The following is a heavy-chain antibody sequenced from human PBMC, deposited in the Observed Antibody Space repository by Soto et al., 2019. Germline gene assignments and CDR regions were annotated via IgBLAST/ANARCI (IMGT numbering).Heavy chain of an antibody. CDR2: ISWNSGGI. D-gene: IGHD3-9*01. CDR3: AKSPHDILIGSAFDY. J-gene: IGHJ4*02. CDR1: GFTFDDYA. V-gene: IGHV3-9*01. Sequence: LRLSCAASGFTFDDYAMHWVRQGPGKGLEWVSGISWNSGGIGYADSVKGRFTISRDNAKNSLYLQMDRLRPEDTAFYYCAKSPHDILIGSAFDYWGQGTLVTAPQ.